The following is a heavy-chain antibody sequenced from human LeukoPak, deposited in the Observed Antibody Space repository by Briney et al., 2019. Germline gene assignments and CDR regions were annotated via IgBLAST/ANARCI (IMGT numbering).Heavy chain of an antibody. CDR2: ISSSSATI. V-gene: IGHV3-48*02. Sequence: GGSLRLSCAGSGFTFSTYIMNWVRQAPGKGLEWVSYISSSSATIYYSDSVKGRFTISRDNAKNSLYLQMNSLRDEDTAVYYCARQDTSGPWRLYGVHVWGQGTTVTVSS. CDR3: ARQDTSGPWRLYGVHV. D-gene: IGHD6-25*01. CDR1: GFTFSTYI. J-gene: IGHJ6*02.